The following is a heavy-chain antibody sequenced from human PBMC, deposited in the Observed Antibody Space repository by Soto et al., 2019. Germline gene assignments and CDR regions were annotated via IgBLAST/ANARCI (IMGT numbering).Heavy chain of an antibody. CDR3: ARHGDDYGGPDY. J-gene: IGHJ4*02. D-gene: IGHD4-17*01. V-gene: IGHV4-59*08. CDR2: FYYSGST. Sequence: SETLSLTCTVSGGSISSYYWSWIRQPPGKGLEWIGYFYYSGSTNYNPSLESRVTISVDTSKNQFSLKLSSVTAADTAVYYCARHGDDYGGPDYWGQGTLVTVSS. CDR1: GGSISSYY.